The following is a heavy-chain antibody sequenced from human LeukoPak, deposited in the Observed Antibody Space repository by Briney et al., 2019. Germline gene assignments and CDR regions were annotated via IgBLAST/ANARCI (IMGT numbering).Heavy chain of an antibody. CDR1: GGSISRGGYS. D-gene: IGHD4-23*01. CDR3: ARVTHPWWFDP. J-gene: IGHJ5*02. CDR2: IYHSGST. V-gene: IGHV4-30-2*01. Sequence: PSQTLSLTCAVSGGSISRGGYSWSWIRQPPGKGLEWIGYIYHSGSTYYNPSLKSRVTISVDRSKNQFSLKLSSVTAADTAVYYCARVTHPWWFDPWGQGTLVTVSS.